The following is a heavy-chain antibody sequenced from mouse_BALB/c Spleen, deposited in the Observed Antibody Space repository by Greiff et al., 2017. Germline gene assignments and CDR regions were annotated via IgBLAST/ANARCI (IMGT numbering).Heavy chain of an antibody. CDR3: ARAPLDSYFDY. CDR2: IWGDGST. Sequence: QVQLQQSGPGLVQPSQSLSITCTVSGFSLTGYGVNWVRQPPGKGLEWLGMIWGDGSTDYNSALKSRLSISKDNSKSQVFLKMNSLQTDDTARYYCARAPLDSYFDYRGQGTTLTVSS. J-gene: IGHJ2*01. V-gene: IGHV2-6-7*01. CDR1: GFSLTGYG.